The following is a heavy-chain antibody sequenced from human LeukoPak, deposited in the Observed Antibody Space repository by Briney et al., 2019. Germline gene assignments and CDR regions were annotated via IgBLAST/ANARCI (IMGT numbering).Heavy chain of an antibody. CDR1: GGSISSYY. CDR3: ARSATGGGWTFDY. CDR2: IYYSGST. V-gene: IGHV4-59*08. J-gene: IGHJ4*02. D-gene: IGHD7-27*01. Sequence: SETLSLTCTVSGGSISSYYWSWIRQPPGKGLEWIGYIYYSGSTDYNPSLKSRVTISVDTSKNQFSLKLSSVTAADTAVYYCARSATGGGWTFDYWGQGTLVTVSS.